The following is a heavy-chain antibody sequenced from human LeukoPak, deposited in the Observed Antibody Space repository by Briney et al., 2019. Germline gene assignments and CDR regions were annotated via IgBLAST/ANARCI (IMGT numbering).Heavy chain of an antibody. CDR1: GFTFSSYW. CDR2: INHNGNVN. D-gene: IGHD3-16*01. CDR3: ARGGGLDV. Sequence: GGSLRLSCAASGFTFSSYWMNWARQAPGKGLEWVASINHNGNVNYYVDSVKGRFTISRDNAKDPLYLQMRNLRAEDTAVYFCARGGGLDVWGKGATVTVSS. J-gene: IGHJ6*04. V-gene: IGHV3-7*03.